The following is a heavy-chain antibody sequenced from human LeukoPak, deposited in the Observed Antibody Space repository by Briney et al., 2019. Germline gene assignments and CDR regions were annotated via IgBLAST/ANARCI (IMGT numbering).Heavy chain of an antibody. V-gene: IGHV4-34*01. CDR2: INHSGST. CDR3: ARAWYQLLAYFDY. Sequence: SETLSLTCAVYGGSFSGYYWSWIRQPPGKGLEWIGGINHSGSTNYNPSLKSRVTISVDTSKNQFSLKLSSVTAADTAVYYCARAWYQLLAYFDYWGQGTLVTVSS. CDR1: GGSFSGYY. J-gene: IGHJ4*02. D-gene: IGHD2-2*01.